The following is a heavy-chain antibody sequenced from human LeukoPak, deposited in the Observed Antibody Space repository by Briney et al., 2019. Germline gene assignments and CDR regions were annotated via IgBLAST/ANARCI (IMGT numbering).Heavy chain of an antibody. CDR2: TSAYNGDT. V-gene: IGHV1-18*01. Sequence: ASVKVSCKTSGYRFTNYGINWLRQAPGQGLEWMGWTSAYNGDTKYGQKFQGRLTMTTDTSTSTAYMDLRSLRSDDTAVYYCARDLLQWQTNNWLAPWGQGTLVTVSS. D-gene: IGHD6-19*01. J-gene: IGHJ5*02. CDR1: GYRFTNYG. CDR3: ARDLLQWQTNNWLAP.